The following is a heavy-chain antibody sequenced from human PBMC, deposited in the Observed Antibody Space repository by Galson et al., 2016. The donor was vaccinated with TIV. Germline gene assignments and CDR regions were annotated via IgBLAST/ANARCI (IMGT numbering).Heavy chain of an antibody. CDR2: ISWNDDK. Sequence: PALVKPTQTLTLTCTCSGFSVKTRGVSVGWIRQPPGKALEWLALISWNDDKHYSPSLKTRLTITKDTSKNQVVLTMTNMDPVDTATYYCAHPSLGDSAFWSGPFDYWGQGTLVTVSS. CDR3: AHPSLGDSAFWSGPFDY. CDR1: GFSVKTRGVS. D-gene: IGHD3-3*01. J-gene: IGHJ4*02. V-gene: IGHV2-5*01.